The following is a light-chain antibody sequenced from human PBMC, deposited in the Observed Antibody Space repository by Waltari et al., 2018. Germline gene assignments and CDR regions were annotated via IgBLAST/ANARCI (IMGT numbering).Light chain of an antibody. CDR3: ATRDEGPTVV. V-gene: IGLV1-47*01. CDR2: LTH. Sequence: QSVLTQPPSASGTPGQRVTISCSGSLPNLRPHYVYWYQQPPGTAPKLLIYLTHQRPSGVPDRFSASKSGTSASLAISGLRFEDEGDYYCATRDEGPTVVFGGGTKVTVL. CDR1: LPNLRPHY. J-gene: IGLJ2*01.